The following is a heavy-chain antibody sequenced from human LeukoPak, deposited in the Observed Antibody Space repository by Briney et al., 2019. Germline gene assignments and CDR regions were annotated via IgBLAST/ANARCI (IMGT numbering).Heavy chain of an antibody. D-gene: IGHD5-12*01. V-gene: IGHV3-21*01. CDR2: ISSSSSYI. Sequence: GSLRLSCAASGFTFSSYSMNWVRQAPGKGLEWVSSISSSSSYIYYADSVKGRFTISRDNAKNSLYLQMNSLRAEDTAVYYCARTPGVDMGFDYWGQGTLVTVSS. J-gene: IGHJ4*02. CDR3: ARTPGVDMGFDY. CDR1: GFTFSSYS.